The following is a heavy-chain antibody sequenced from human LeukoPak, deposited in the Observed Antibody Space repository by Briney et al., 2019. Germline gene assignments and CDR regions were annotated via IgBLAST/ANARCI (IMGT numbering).Heavy chain of an antibody. D-gene: IGHD3-22*01. J-gene: IGHJ4*02. CDR3: ARLPFFFYDSSGYYYDY. CDR1: GFTFNNYA. Sequence: GGSLRLSCAASGFTFNNYAMSGVRQAPGKGLVWASSIAGSGVSTDYAARVKGRLNISKDKSKNTLYLEMNSLRAEDTAVYYCARLPFFFYDSSGYYYDYWGQGTLVTVSS. CDR2: IAGSGVST. V-gene: IGHV3-23*01.